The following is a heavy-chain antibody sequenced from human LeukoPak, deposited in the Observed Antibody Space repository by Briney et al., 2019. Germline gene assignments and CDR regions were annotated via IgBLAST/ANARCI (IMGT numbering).Heavy chain of an antibody. J-gene: IGHJ6*02. V-gene: IGHV3-7*03. CDR3: ARGGGLDV. CDR2: INHNGNVN. Sequence: PGGSLRLSCAASGFTVSSNYMSWARQAPGKGLEWVASINHNGNVNYYVDSGKGRFTISRDNAKNSLYLQMSNLRAEDTAVYFCARGGGLDVWGQGATVTVSS. D-gene: IGHD3-16*01. CDR1: GFTVSSNY.